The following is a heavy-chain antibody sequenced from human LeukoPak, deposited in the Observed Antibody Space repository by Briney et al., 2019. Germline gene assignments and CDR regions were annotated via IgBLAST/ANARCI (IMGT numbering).Heavy chain of an antibody. D-gene: IGHD2-21*01. Sequence: GETLRLSCVASGFTFRHYDMSWVRQAPGKGLEWVSSINTSGGSTYYADSLQGRFTISRDNSKNTLHLQMNNVRAEDTALYYCMKLPTMIIVIDTDFEYWGQGAQVTVSS. CDR1: GFTFRHYD. CDR2: INTSGGST. J-gene: IGHJ4*02. CDR3: MKLPTMIIVIDTDFEY. V-gene: IGHV3-23*01.